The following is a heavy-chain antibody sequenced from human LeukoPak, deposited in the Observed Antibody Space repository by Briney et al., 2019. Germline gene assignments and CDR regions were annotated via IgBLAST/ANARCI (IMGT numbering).Heavy chain of an antibody. V-gene: IGHV1-18*01. CDR2: ISAYNGNT. CDR3: ARDRDFDWLLYYYYGMDV. CDR1: GYTFTSYA. D-gene: IGHD3-9*01. J-gene: IGHJ6*02. Sequence: ASVKVSCKASGYTFTSYAMHWVRQAPGQGLEWMGWISAYNGNTNYAQKLQGRVTITTDTSTSTAYMELRSLRSDDTAVYYCARDRDFDWLLYYYYGMDVWGQGTTVTVSS.